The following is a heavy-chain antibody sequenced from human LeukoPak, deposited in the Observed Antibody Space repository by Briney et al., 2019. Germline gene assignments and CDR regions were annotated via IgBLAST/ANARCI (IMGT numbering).Heavy chain of an antibody. J-gene: IGHJ3*02. CDR2: INPNSGGT. CDR3: AREGIGDYGSGSPDAFDI. CDR1: GYTFTSYY. D-gene: IGHD3-10*01. V-gene: IGHV1-2*02. Sequence: GASVKVSCKASGYTFTSYYMHWVRQAPGQGLEWMGWINPNSGGTNYAQKFQGRVTMTRDTSISTAYMELSRLRSDDTAVYYCAREGIGDYGSGSPDAFDIWGQGTMVTVSS.